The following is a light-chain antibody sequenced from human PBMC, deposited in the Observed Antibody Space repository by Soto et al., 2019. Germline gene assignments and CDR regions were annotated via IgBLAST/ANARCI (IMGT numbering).Light chain of an antibody. CDR1: SSDVGGYNY. V-gene: IGLV2-14*01. J-gene: IGLJ2*01. Sequence: QSALTQPASVSGSPGQSITISCTGTSSDVGGYNYVSWYQQHPGKAPKLMIYDVSNRPSGVSNRFSGSKSGNTASLTISGLQDEDEADYYCSSYTSSSIYVVLGGGTKLTVL. CDR2: DVS. CDR3: SSYTSSSIYVV.